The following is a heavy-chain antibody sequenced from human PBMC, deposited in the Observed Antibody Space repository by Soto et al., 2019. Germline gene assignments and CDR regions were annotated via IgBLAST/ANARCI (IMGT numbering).Heavy chain of an antibody. CDR1: GFTFSNYA. J-gene: IGHJ4*02. CDR2: ISFDGSNT. Sequence: PGGSLRLSCAASGFTFSNYAMHWVRQAPGKGLEWVAVISFDGSNTYYADSLKGRFTISRDNSKNTLYLQMNSLRAEDTAVYYCAKGGRTWFGFDSWGQGILVTVS. V-gene: IGHV3-30*18. CDR3: AKGGRTWFGFDS. D-gene: IGHD3-10*01.